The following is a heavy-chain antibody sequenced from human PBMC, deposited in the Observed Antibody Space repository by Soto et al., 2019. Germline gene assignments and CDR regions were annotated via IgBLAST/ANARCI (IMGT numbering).Heavy chain of an antibody. Sequence: GGSLRLSCAASGFTFSSYGMHWVRQAPGKGLEWVTFISYDGSNKYFADSVKGRFSISRDNSKNTLYLQMNSLRGEDTAVYYCAKDREYCSSTSCRRNYYYYYGMDLWGQGTTVTVSS. D-gene: IGHD2-2*01. J-gene: IGHJ6*02. CDR3: AKDREYCSSTSCRRNYYYYYGMDL. CDR1: GFTFSSYG. CDR2: ISYDGSNK. V-gene: IGHV3-30*18.